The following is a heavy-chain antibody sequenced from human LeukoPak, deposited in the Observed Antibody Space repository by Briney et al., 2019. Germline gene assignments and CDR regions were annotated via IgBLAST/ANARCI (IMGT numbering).Heavy chain of an antibody. Sequence: GRPLRLSCAASGFTFSTYDMHWVRQAPGKGLEWVAVISYDNKYYAASVKGRFTISRDNSKNTLYLQMNSLRVEDTAVYYCAKKGEVGATRPFDYWGQGTLVTVSS. V-gene: IGHV3-30*18. J-gene: IGHJ4*02. CDR1: GFTFSTYD. CDR3: AKKGEVGATRPFDY. D-gene: IGHD1-26*01. CDR2: ISYDNK.